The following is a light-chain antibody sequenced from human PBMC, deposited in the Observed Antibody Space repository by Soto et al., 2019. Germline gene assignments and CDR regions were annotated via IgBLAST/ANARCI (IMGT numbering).Light chain of an antibody. CDR1: SSDVGAYNY. V-gene: IGLV2-14*01. CDR3: SSFTAGSTFV. J-gene: IGLJ1*01. Sequence: QSVLTQPASVSGSPGQWITISCTGTSSDVGAYNYVSWFQQYPGKAPKLMIYDVSNRPSGVSHRFSGSKSGTTASLTISGLQAEDEADYHCSSFTAGSTFVFGTGTRLTVL. CDR2: DVS.